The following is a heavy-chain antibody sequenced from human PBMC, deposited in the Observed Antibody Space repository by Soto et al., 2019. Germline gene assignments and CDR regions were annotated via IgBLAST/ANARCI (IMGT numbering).Heavy chain of an antibody. Sequence: GGSLRLSCAASGFTFSSYAMSWVRQAPGNGLEWVAAISGSGASTYYADSVKGRFTISRDNSKNTLYLQMNSLRAEDTAVYYCAKVPDYSSSWYGAFDIWGQGTMVTVS. CDR2: ISGSGAST. D-gene: IGHD6-13*01. J-gene: IGHJ3*02. CDR1: GFTFSSYA. V-gene: IGHV3-23*01. CDR3: AKVPDYSSSWYGAFDI.